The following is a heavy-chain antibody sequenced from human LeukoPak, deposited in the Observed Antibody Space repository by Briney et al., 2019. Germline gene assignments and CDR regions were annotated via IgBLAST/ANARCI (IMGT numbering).Heavy chain of an antibody. CDR1: GYTFIVYY. Sequence: ASVTVSCTASGYTFIVYYLHWVRQAPGQGLEWMGWINPNIGDTNYAQQFQGRVTMTRDTSINTAYMELSRLKSDDTALYYCARGSSGYYYRMDYWGQGTLVTVSS. CDR2: INPNIGDT. V-gene: IGHV1-2*02. D-gene: IGHD3-22*01. J-gene: IGHJ4*02. CDR3: ARGSSGYYYRMDY.